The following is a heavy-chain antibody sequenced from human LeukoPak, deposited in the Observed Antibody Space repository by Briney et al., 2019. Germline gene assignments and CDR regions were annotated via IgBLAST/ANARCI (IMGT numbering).Heavy chain of an antibody. CDR2: IWYDGSNK. J-gene: IGHJ4*02. Sequence: PGGSLRLSCAASGFTFSSYGMHWVRQAPGKGLEWVAVIWYDGSNKYYADSVKGRFTISRDNSKNTLYLQMNSLRAEDTAVYYCASAQPGMSAAGKGGFDYWGQGTLVTVSS. CDR3: ASAQPGMSAAGKGGFDY. CDR1: GFTFSSYG. D-gene: IGHD6-13*01. V-gene: IGHV3-33*01.